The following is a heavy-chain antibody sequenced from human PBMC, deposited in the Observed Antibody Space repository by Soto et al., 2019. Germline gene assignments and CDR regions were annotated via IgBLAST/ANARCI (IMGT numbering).Heavy chain of an antibody. CDR1: GYSFTSYW. Sequence: GESLKISCKGSGYSFTSYWISWVRQMPGKGLEWMGRIDPSDSYTNYSPSFQGHVTISADKSISTAYLQWSSLKASDTAMYYCARLDSRLLWFGELSTLGDYGMDVWGQGTTVTVSS. CDR3: ARLDSRLLWFGELSTLGDYGMDV. J-gene: IGHJ6*02. CDR2: IDPSDSYT. D-gene: IGHD3-10*01. V-gene: IGHV5-10-1*01.